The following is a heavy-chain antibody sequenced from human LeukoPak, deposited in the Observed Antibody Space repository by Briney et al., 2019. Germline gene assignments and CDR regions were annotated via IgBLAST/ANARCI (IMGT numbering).Heavy chain of an antibody. CDR2: ISWNSGDI. J-gene: IGHJ4*02. D-gene: IGHD2-15*01. CDR1: GFTFTKDA. Sequence: GGSLRLSCAASGFTFTKDAMSWVRQAAGKGLEWGSGISWNSGDIAYADSVKGRFTISRDNAKNSLYLQMNSLRAADTALYYCAKDMGVCSGGSCYSDYFNYWGQGTLVTVSS. CDR3: AKDMGVCSGGSCYSDYFNY. V-gene: IGHV3-9*01.